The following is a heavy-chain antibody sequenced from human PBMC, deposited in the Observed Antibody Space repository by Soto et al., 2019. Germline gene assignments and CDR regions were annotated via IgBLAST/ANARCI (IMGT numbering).Heavy chain of an antibody. D-gene: IGHD2-15*01. V-gene: IGHV3-30*18. CDR1: GFTFSNGW. J-gene: IGHJ4*02. CDR2: ISYDGSNK. CDR3: AKEGCSGGSCYSGYYFDY. Sequence: GGSLRLYCAASGFTFSNGWMNWVRQAPGKGLEWVAVISYDGSNKYYADSVKGRFTISRDNSKNTLYLQMNSLRAEDTAVYYCAKEGCSGGSCYSGYYFDYWGQGTLVTVSS.